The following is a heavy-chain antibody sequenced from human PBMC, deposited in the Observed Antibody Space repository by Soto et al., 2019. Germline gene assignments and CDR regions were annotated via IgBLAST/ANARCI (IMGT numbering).Heavy chain of an antibody. CDR3: ASSTYYYDSSGYYPS. CDR2: INPSGGST. V-gene: IGHV1-46*01. Sequence: SVKVSCKASGYTFTSYYMHWVRQAPGQGLEWMGIINPSGGSTSYAQKFQGRVTMTRDTSTSTVYMELSSLRSEDTAVYYCASSTYYYDSSGYYPSWGQGTLVTVSS. CDR1: GYTFTSYY. J-gene: IGHJ4*02. D-gene: IGHD3-22*01.